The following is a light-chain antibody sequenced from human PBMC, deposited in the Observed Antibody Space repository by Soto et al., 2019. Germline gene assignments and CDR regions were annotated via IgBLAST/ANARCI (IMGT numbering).Light chain of an antibody. Sequence: EIVLTQSPGTLSLSPGERATLSCRASQTVNRAYMAWYQQKPGQAPSLLIYAASTRAVGIPDRFSASGSGTDFTLTISRLEPEDFAVYYCQQYSESPRTFGQGTKV. CDR3: QQYSESPRT. J-gene: IGKJ1*01. CDR1: QTVNRAY. CDR2: AAS. V-gene: IGKV3-20*01.